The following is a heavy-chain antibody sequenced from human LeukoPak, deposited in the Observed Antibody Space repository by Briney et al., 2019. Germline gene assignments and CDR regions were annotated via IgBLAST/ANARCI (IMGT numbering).Heavy chain of an antibody. Sequence: GGSLRLSCATSGFTFSSYWMGWVRQAPGKGLEWVANIDEYGSETYYVDSVKGRFTISRDSAKNSLFLQMNSLRAEDTAVYYCARDLFGYWGQGTLVTVSS. J-gene: IGHJ4*02. CDR2: IDEYGSET. CDR1: GFTFSSYW. V-gene: IGHV3-7*04. CDR3: ARDLFGY.